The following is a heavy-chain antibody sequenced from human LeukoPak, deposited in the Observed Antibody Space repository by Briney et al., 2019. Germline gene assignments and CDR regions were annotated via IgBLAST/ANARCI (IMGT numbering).Heavy chain of an antibody. V-gene: IGHV4-61*05. CDR3: ARHSYDGPISPFDY. D-gene: IGHD3-16*01. CDR1: GGSISSSSYY. Sequence: SETLSLTCTVSGGSISSSSYYWGWVRQPPGKGLEWIGYIYYSGSTNYNPSLKSRVTISVDTSKNQFSLKLSSVTAADTGVYYCARHSYDGPISPFDYWGQGTLVTVSS. J-gene: IGHJ4*02. CDR2: IYYSGST.